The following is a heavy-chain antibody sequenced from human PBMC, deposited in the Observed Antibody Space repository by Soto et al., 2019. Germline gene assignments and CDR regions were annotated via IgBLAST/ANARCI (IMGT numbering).Heavy chain of an antibody. J-gene: IGHJ4*02. Sequence: GASVKVSCKASGYTFTSYYMHWVRQAPGQGLEWMGIINPSGGSTSYAQKFQGRVTMTRDTSTSTVYMELSSLRSEDTAVYYCARAKYYYDSSGYHTILDYWGQGTLVTVSS. CDR1: GYTFTSYY. V-gene: IGHV1-46*01. CDR3: ARAKYYYDSSGYHTILDY. CDR2: INPSGGST. D-gene: IGHD3-22*01.